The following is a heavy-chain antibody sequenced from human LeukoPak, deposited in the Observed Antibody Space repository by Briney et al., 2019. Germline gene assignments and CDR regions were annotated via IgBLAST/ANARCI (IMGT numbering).Heavy chain of an antibody. V-gene: IGHV3-30*02. CDR1: GFTFSSYG. CDR3: ARRGGGYSHPYDY. D-gene: IGHD4-23*01. J-gene: IGHJ4*02. Sequence: GGSLRLSCAASGFTFSSYGMHWVRQAPGKGLEWVAFIRYDGSNKYYADSVKGRFTISRDNSKNTLYLQMNSLRAEDTAVYYCARRGGGYSHPYDYWGQGILVTVSS. CDR2: IRYDGSNK.